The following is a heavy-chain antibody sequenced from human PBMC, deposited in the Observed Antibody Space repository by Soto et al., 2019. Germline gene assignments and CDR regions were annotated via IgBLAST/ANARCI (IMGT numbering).Heavy chain of an antibody. J-gene: IGHJ4*02. CDR1: NFSINSGYY. D-gene: IGHD3-3*01. CDR2: KYHSGTT. Sequence: SETLSLTCSVSNFSINSGYYWGWIRQAPGKGLEWIVSKYHSGTTYFNPSLQSRVSISVDTSKNQFSLRLTSVTAADTAIYYCARVAFGPVDYWGQGTLVTVS. CDR3: ARVAFGPVDY. V-gene: IGHV4-38-2*02.